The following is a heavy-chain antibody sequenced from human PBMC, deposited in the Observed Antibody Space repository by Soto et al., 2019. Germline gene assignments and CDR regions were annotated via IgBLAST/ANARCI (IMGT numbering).Heavy chain of an antibody. CDR2: IAYDGRKE. CDR3: AKILYDSYTSPLDF. D-gene: IGHD3-22*01. V-gene: IGHV3-30*18. Sequence: QVQLVESGGGVVQPGTSLTLSCAPSGFTFSSFGMHWVRQAPGKGSEWVAIIAYDGRKEYYADSVKGRFTISRDNYRNTLYLQMSSLRPEDTAVYYCAKILYDSYTSPLDFWGQGTLVTVSS. CDR1: GFTFSSFG. J-gene: IGHJ4*02.